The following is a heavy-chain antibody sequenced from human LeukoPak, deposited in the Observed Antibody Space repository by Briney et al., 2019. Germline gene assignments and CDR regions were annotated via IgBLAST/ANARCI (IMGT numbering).Heavy chain of an antibody. J-gene: IGHJ4*02. D-gene: IGHD1-1*01. Sequence: GGSLKLSCATSGFTFNNYNMNWVRQAPGRALEWVSSITSSGTYIFYADSVKGRFTISRDNAKNSLYLQMNSLGPEDTAVYYCARRAYSAAYWKHFDYWGQGTLVTVSS. CDR1: GFTFNNYN. V-gene: IGHV3-21*01. CDR2: ITSSGTYI. CDR3: ARRAYSAAYWKHFDY.